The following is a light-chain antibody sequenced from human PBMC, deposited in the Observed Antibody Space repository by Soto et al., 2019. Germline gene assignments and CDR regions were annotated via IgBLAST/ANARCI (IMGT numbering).Light chain of an antibody. CDR2: GAS. Sequence: EIVLTQSPGTLSLSPVERASLSCRASQSVSSSYLAWYQQKPGQAPRLLIYGASIRATGIPDRFSGSGSGTDFTLKISRVEAEDVGVYYCMQPLQSWTFGQGTKVDIK. CDR3: MQPLQSWT. CDR1: QSVSSSY. J-gene: IGKJ1*01. V-gene: IGKV3-20*01.